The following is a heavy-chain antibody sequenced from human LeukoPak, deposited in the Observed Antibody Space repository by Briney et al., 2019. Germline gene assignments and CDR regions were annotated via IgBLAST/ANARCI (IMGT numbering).Heavy chain of an antibody. J-gene: IGHJ3*02. V-gene: IGHV4-59*12. CDR3: ARWWTDAFDI. CDR1: GGSISSYY. D-gene: IGHD2-15*01. CDR2: IYYSGST. Sequence: SETLSLTCTVSGGSISSYYWSWIRQPPGKGLEWIGSIYYSGSTYYNPSLKSRVTISVDTSKNQFSLKLSSVTAADTAVYYCARWWTDAFDIWGQGTMVTVSS.